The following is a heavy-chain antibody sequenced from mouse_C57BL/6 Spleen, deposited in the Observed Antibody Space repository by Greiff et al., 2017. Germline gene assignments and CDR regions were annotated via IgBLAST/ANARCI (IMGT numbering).Heavy chain of an antibody. Sequence: EVKLVESGGGLVKPGGSLKLSCAASGFTFSSYAMSWVRQTPEKRLEWVATISDGGSYTYYPDNVKGRFTISRDNAKNNLYLQMSHLKSEDTAMYYCARYGTVAGGDYFDYWGQGTTLTVSS. D-gene: IGHD1-1*01. CDR1: GFTFSSYA. J-gene: IGHJ2*01. CDR3: ARYGTVAGGDYFDY. V-gene: IGHV5-4*03. CDR2: ISDGGSYT.